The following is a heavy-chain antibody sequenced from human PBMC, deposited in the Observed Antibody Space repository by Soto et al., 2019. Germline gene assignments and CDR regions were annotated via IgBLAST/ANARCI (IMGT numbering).Heavy chain of an antibody. Sequence: GGSLRLSCAASGFTFSSYWMHWVRQAPGKGLVWVSRINSDGSTTTYADSVKGRFTISRDNAKNTLYLQRNSRRAEDTAVYYCARAPNRYFDYWGQGTLVTVSS. CDR2: INSDGSTT. CDR3: ARAPNRYFDY. CDR1: GFTFSSYW. J-gene: IGHJ4*02. V-gene: IGHV3-74*03.